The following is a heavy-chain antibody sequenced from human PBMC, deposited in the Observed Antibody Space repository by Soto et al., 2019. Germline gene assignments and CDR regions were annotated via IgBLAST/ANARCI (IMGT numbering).Heavy chain of an antibody. J-gene: IGHJ5*02. CDR1: GYSISSGYY. D-gene: IGHD3-10*01. CDR3: AREDYYGSDNP. CDR2: IYHSGST. Sequence: SETLSLTCAVSGYSISSGYYWGWIRQPPGKGLEWIGSIYHSGSTYYNPSLKSRVTISVDTSKNQFSLKLSSVTAADTAVYYCAREDYYGSDNPWGQGTLVTVSS. V-gene: IGHV4-38-2*02.